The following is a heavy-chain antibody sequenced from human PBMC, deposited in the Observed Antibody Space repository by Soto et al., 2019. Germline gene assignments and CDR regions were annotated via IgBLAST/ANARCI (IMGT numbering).Heavy chain of an antibody. J-gene: IGHJ4*02. D-gene: IGHD4-4*01. CDR2: ISNNGKKT. CDR3: ARERVTPPRFFDY. Sequence: PVGSLRLSCAASGFSFSTYDMNWVRQAPGKGLEWVSFISNNGKKTYYADSVKGRFTISRDNTKNSLFLQVSSLRADDTAVYFCARERVTPPRFFDYWGQGSLVTVSS. CDR1: GFSFSTYD. V-gene: IGHV3-48*03.